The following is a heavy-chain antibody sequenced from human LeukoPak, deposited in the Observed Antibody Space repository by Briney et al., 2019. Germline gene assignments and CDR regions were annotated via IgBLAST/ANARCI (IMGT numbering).Heavy chain of an antibody. CDR2: ISGSGGST. Sequence: GGSLRLSCAASGFTFGSYAMSWVRQAPGKGLEWVSAISGSGGSTYYADPVKGRFTISRDNSKNTLYLQMNSLRAEDTAVYYCAKGGLERRGTFDYWGQGTLATVSS. CDR3: AKGGLERRGTFDY. J-gene: IGHJ4*02. D-gene: IGHD1-1*01. CDR1: GFTFGSYA. V-gene: IGHV3-23*01.